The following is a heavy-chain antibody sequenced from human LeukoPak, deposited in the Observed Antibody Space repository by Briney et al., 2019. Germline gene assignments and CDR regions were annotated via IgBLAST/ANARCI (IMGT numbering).Heavy chain of an antibody. V-gene: IGHV4-31*03. CDR1: GGSISSGGYY. J-gene: IGHJ4*02. CDR3: ARGDTAMAIDY. Sequence: SETLSLTCTVSGGSISSGGYYWSWIRQHPGKGLEWIGYIYYSGSTYYNPSLKSRVTISVDTSKNQFSLKLSSVTAADTAVYYCARGDTAMAIDYWGQGTLVPVSS. CDR2: IYYSGST. D-gene: IGHD5-18*01.